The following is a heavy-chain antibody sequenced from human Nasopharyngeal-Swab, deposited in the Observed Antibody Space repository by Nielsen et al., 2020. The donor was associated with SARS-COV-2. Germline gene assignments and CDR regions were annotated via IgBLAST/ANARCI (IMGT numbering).Heavy chain of an antibody. CDR3: ARHRAEYSSSSHFDY. D-gene: IGHD6-6*01. V-gene: IGHV5-51*01. J-gene: IGHJ4*02. CDR2: IYPGDSDT. Sequence: VRQMPGKGLEWVGIIYPGDSDTRYSPSFQGQVTISADKSISTAYLQWSSLKASDTAMYYCARHRAEYSSSSHFDYWGQGTLVTVSS.